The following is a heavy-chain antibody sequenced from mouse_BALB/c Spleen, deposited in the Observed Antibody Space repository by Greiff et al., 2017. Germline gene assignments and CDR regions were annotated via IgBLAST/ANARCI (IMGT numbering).Heavy chain of an antibody. V-gene: IGHV5-17*02. Sequence: EVNVVESGGGLVQPGGSRKLSCAASGFTFSSFGMHWVRQAPEKGLEWVAYISSGSSTIYYADTVKGRFTISRDNPKNTLFLQMTSLRSEDTAMYYCARSGGGLDYYAMDYWGQGTSVTVSS. CDR1: GFTFSSFG. CDR2: ISSGSSTI. CDR3: ARSGGGLDYYAMDY. J-gene: IGHJ4*01.